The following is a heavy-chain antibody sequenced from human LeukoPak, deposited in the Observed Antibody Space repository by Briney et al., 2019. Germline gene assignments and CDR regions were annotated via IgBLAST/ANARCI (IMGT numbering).Heavy chain of an antibody. CDR3: ARDVYSGGTYYLDN. V-gene: IGHV3-11*04. CDR2: INSAGDNI. Sequence: PGGSLRLSCVASGFTFSDYFMSWIRQAPGKGLEWPSFINSAGDNIYYADSVKGRFTISRDNSKETLYLEMNSLRVEDTAVYYCARDVYSGGTYYLDNWGQGTLVTVSS. D-gene: IGHD2-15*01. CDR1: GFTFSDYF. J-gene: IGHJ4*02.